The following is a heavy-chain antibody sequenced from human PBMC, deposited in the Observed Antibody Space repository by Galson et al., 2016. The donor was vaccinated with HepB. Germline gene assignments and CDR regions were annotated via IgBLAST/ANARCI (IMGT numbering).Heavy chain of an antibody. CDR1: GFTFSSHA. CDR2: ISGSGGST. V-gene: IGHV3-23*01. Sequence: SLRLSCAASGFTFSSHAMSWVRQAPGKGLEWVSGISGSGGSTYNADSVKGRFTISRDNSKNTLYVQMNSLRAEDTAVYYCAKGYGLFDYWGQGTLVTVSA. CDR3: AKGYGLFDY. J-gene: IGHJ4*02. D-gene: IGHD1-14*01.